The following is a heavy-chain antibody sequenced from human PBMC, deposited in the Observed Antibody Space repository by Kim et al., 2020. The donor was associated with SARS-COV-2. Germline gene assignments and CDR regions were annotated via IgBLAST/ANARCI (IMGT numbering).Heavy chain of an antibody. CDR3: VKGLQTSGGVFDY. J-gene: IGHJ4*02. CDR1: GFTFSSYG. CDR2: ISYDGSNK. V-gene: IGHV3-30*18. D-gene: IGHD2-15*01. Sequence: GGSLRLSCAASGFTFSSYGMHWVRQAPGKGLEWVAVISYDGSNKYYADSVKGRFTISRDNSKNTPYLQMNSLRAEDTAVYYCVKGLQTSGGVFDYWGQGTLVTVSS.